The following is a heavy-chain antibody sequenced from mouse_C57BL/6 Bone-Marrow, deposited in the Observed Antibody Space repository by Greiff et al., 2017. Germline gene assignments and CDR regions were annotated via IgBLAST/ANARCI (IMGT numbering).Heavy chain of an antibody. Sequence: VQLTESGPELVQPGASVKISCTASGYSFTDYNMNWVNQSHGKGLEWIGVIYPNYGTTSYDQKLTGKATLTVDHSSSTAYMMLNSQASEDSAVYYGARSAARGAMDYWGQGTSVTVSS. J-gene: IGHJ4*01. CDR1: GYSFTDYN. CDR2: IYPNYGTT. V-gene: IGHV1-39*01. CDR3: ARSAARGAMDY.